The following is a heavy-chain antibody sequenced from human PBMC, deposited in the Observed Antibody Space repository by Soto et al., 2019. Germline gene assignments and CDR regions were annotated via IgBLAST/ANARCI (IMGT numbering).Heavy chain of an antibody. CDR2: IYYSGST. CDR1: GGSISSYY. D-gene: IGHD3-9*01. J-gene: IGHJ4*02. CDR3: ARAQFNILTGYYIDY. Sequence: SETLSLTCTVSGGSISSYYWSWIRQSPGEGLEWIGSIYYSGSTNYNPSLKSRVTISVDTSKNQLSLKLRSVTAADTAVYYCARAQFNILTGYYIDYWGQGTLVTVSS. V-gene: IGHV4-59*01.